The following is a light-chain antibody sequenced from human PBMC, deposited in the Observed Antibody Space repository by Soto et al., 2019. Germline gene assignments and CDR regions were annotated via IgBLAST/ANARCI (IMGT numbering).Light chain of an antibody. CDR2: GNN. Sequence: QPVLTQPPSASGTPGQRVTISCSGSSSNLGSNTINWYQHLPGTAPKLLIYGNNQRPSGVPDRFSGSKSGTSASLAISGLQSEDEADYYCAAWDDSLNAYFVFGTGTKLTVL. J-gene: IGLJ1*01. V-gene: IGLV1-44*01. CDR1: SSNLGSNT. CDR3: AAWDDSLNAYFV.